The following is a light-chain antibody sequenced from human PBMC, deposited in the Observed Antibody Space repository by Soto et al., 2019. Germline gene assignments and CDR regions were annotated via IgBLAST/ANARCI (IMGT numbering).Light chain of an antibody. CDR2: GAS. V-gene: IGKV3D-7*01. J-gene: IGKJ1*01. Sequence: SPATLSLSPGDRATLSCRASQSVSSSYLAWYQQKPGQAPRLLIYGASIRATGIPARFNGSGSGTEVTLTISSRLQADDVATYYRQYYDRFSVTFGQGTKVDIK. CDR3: QYYDRFSVT. CDR1: QSVSSSY.